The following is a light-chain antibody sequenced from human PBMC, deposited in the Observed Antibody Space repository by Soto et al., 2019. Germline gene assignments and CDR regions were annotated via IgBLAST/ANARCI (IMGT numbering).Light chain of an antibody. CDR3: NSYVGSNNYV. Sequence: QSFLAQPPSASGSPGQSVTISCTGTSSDITDNKYVSWFQQHPGKAPEVLIYEVNKRPSGVPDRFSGSKSGNTASLTVSGLQADDEADYYCNSYVGSNNYVFGTGTKVTVL. V-gene: IGLV2-8*01. J-gene: IGLJ1*01. CDR1: SSDITDNKY. CDR2: EVN.